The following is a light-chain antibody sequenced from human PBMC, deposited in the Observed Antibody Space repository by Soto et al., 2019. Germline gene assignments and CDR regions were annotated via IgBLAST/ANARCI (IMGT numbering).Light chain of an antibody. J-gene: IGLJ2*01. V-gene: IGLV1-44*01. CDR2: SSS. Sequence: QSVVTQPPSASGTPGQRVTISCSGSASNIGSNPVNWYQQLPGTAPKLLIYSSSHRPSGVPDRISGSKSGTSASLAISGLQSGDEADYYCSAYRSSTTLVFGGGTKLTVL. CDR1: ASNIGSNP. CDR3: SAYRSSTTLV.